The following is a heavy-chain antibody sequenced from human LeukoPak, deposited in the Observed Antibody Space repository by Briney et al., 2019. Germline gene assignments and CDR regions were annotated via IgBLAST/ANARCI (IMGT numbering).Heavy chain of an antibody. Sequence: PGGSLRLSCAASGFTFDDYAMHWVRQAPGKGLEWVSGIIWNSGSIGYADSVKGRFTISRDNAKNSLYLQMNSLRAEDTALYYCAKDISVEAQPYYFDYWGQGTLVTVSS. CDR3: AKDISVEAQPYYFDY. D-gene: IGHD2-15*01. J-gene: IGHJ4*02. CDR2: IIWNSGSI. V-gene: IGHV3-9*01. CDR1: GFTFDDYA.